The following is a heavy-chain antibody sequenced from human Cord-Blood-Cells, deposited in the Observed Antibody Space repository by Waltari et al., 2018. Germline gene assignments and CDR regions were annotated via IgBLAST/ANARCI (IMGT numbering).Heavy chain of an antibody. D-gene: IGHD3-22*01. J-gene: IGHJ3*02. CDR3: NSRSDSSGYYGVDI. Sequence: QVQLQESGPGLVKPSGTLSLTCAGSGGSISSSNWWSWVRQPPGKGLEWIGEVDHSGSTNYNPSLKSRVTISVDKSKNQFSLKLSSVTAADTAVYYCNSRSDSSGYYGVDIWGQGTMVTVSS. V-gene: IGHV4-4*02. CDR1: GGSISSSNW. CDR2: VDHSGST.